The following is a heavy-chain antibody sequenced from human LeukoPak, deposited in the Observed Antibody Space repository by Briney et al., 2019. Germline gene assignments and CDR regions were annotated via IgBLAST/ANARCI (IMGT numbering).Heavy chain of an antibody. D-gene: IGHD3-22*01. CDR3: ARDRELTSYDSAAFDI. CDR1: GFTFSSYG. J-gene: IGHJ3*02. Sequence: GRSLRLSCAASGFTFSSYGMHWVRQAPGKGLEWVAVIWYDGSNKYYADSVKGRFTISRDDSKNTLYLQMNSLRAEDTAVYYCARDRELTSYDSAAFDIWGRGTMVTVSS. CDR2: IWYDGSNK. V-gene: IGHV3-33*01.